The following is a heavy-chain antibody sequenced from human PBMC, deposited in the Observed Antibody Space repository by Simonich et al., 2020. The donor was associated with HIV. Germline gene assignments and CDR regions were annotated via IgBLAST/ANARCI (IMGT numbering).Heavy chain of an antibody. CDR3: ATHGPGSYSSALDI. D-gene: IGHD1-26*01. CDR1: GDTFTDYN. Sequence: QVQLVQSGAAVKKPGASVKVSCKASGDTFTDYNIHWVRQAPGQGLGWMGRVNPNSGGTDYPQKFQGRVTMTRDKSITTAYMELSRLRSDDTAFYYCATHGPGSYSSALDIWGQGTMVTVSS. J-gene: IGHJ3*02. V-gene: IGHV1-2*06. CDR2: VNPNSGGT.